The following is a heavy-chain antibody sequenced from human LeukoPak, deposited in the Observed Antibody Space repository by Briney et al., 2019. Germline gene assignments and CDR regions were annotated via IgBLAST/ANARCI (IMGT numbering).Heavy chain of an antibody. V-gene: IGHV4-39*01. D-gene: IGHD2/OR15-2a*01. CDR3: GVIVIAKGFGYDY. CDR1: GGSISSSSYY. Sequence: PSETLSLTCTVSGGSISSSSYYWGWIRQPPGKGLEWIGSIYYSGSTYYNPSLKSRVTISVDTSKNQFSLKLSSVTAADTAVYYCGVIVIAKGFGYDYWGQGTLVTVSS. CDR2: IYYSGST. J-gene: IGHJ4*02.